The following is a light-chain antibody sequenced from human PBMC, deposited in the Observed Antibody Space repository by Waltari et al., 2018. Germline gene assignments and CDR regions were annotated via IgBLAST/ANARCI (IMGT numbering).Light chain of an antibody. CDR2: DAS. J-gene: IGKJ4*01. Sequence: IVLTPSPATLSLSPGERATLSCRASQSVTPSVPGDQQKPGQAPTLLIFDASDRATGVPARFSGSGSGTDFTLTISSLEPEDFAVYFCHQRTSWPLTFGGGTQVEFK. CDR1: QSVTPS. CDR3: HQRTSWPLT. V-gene: IGKV3-11*01.